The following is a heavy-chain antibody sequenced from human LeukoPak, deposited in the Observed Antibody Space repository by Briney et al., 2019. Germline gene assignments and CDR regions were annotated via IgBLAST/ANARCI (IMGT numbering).Heavy chain of an antibody. CDR2: ITTSGSAT. V-gene: IGHV3-11*01. J-gene: IGHJ4*02. CDR3: LGVPY. CDR1: GFTFSDYY. Sequence: PGGSLRLSCAASGFTFSDYYMSWIRQAPGKGLEWISYITTSGSATYYTDSVKGRFTISRDNAKNSLYLQMNSLRAEDTGVYYCLGVPYWGQGTLVTVSS. D-gene: IGHD6-6*01.